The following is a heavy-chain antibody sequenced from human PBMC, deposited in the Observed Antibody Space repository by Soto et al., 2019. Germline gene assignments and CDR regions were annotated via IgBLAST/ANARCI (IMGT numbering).Heavy chain of an antibody. CDR2: INSDGSST. V-gene: IGHV3-74*01. Sequence: GGSLRLSCAVSGFTFSSYWMHWVRQAPGKGLVWVSRINSDGSSTSYADSVKGRFAISRDNAKNTLYLQMNTLRADDTAVYYCARGGDEDIVAISSWGQGT. CDR1: GFTFSSYW. CDR3: ARGGDEDIVAISS. J-gene: IGHJ4*02. D-gene: IGHD5-12*01.